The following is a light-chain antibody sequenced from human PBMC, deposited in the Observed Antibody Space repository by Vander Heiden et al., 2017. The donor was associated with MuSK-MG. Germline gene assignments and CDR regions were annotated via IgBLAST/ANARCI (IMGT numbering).Light chain of an antibody. Sequence: AIQLTQSPSSLSASVGDRVTITCRASQGISSALAWYQQKPGKPPKLLIYDASSLESGVPSRFSGSGSGADFTLTISSLQPEDFAAYYCQQVNSSPIAFGQGTQLEIK. V-gene: IGKV1-13*02. CDR2: DAS. CDR1: QGISSA. CDR3: QQVNSSPIA. J-gene: IGKJ5*01.